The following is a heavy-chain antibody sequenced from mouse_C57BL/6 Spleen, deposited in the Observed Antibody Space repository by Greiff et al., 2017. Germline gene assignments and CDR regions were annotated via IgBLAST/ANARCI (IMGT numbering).Heavy chain of an antibody. D-gene: IGHD4-1*01. CDR1: GYTFTSYG. J-gene: IGHJ2*01. Sequence: VQLQQPGAELVRPGSSVKMSCKTSGYTFTSYGINWVKQRPGQGLEWIGYIYIGNGYTEYNEKFKGKATLTSDTSSSTAYMQLSSLTSEDSAIYFCAAKLGREKGYFDYWGQGTTLTVSS. CDR3: AAKLGREKGYFDY. CDR2: IYIGNGYT. V-gene: IGHV1-58*01.